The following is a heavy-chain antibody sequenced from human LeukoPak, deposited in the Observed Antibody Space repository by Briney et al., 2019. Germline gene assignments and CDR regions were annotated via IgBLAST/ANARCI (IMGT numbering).Heavy chain of an antibody. V-gene: IGHV1-2*02. D-gene: IGHD3-10*01. J-gene: IGHJ4*02. CDR2: INPNSGGT. Sequence: ASVKVSCKASGYTFTSYGISWVRQAPGQGLEWMGWINPNSGGTNYAQKFQGRVTMTRDTSISTAYMELSRLRSDDTAVYYCARDMVRGVRTAGYWGQGTLVTVSS. CDR1: GYTFTSYG. CDR3: ARDMVRGVRTAGY.